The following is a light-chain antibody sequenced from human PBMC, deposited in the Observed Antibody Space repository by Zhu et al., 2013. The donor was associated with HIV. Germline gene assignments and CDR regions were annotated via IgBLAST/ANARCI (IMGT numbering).Light chain of an antibody. Sequence: DIQMTQSPPSLSASVGDRVTITCQASQDISKSLNWFQQKPHKAPKSLVYGATSLQSGVPSNFRGSGSGTNFSLTIVSLRPEDFATYYCQQYNSFPWTFGQGTKV. CDR2: GAT. CDR1: QDISKS. CDR3: QQYNSFPWT. J-gene: IGKJ1*01. V-gene: IGKV1-16*02.